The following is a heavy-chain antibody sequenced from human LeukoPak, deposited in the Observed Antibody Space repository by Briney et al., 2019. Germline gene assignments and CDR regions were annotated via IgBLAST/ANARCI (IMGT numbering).Heavy chain of an antibody. CDR2: ISSSGSTI. CDR3: ARDHGEPYFDY. J-gene: IGHJ4*02. V-gene: IGHV3-48*03. D-gene: IGHD4-17*01. Sequence: PGGSLRLSCAASGFTFSSYEMNWVRQAPGKGLEWVSYISSSGSTIYYADSVKGRFTISRDNAKNSLYLQMNSLRAEDTAVYYCARDHGEPYFDYWGQGTLVTVSS. CDR1: GFTFSSYE.